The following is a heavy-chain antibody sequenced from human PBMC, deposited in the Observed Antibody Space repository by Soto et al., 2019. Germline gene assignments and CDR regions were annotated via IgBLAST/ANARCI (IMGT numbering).Heavy chain of an antibody. Sequence: KPSETLSLTCAVSGYSISSGYYWGWLRQPPGKGLEWIGSIYHGRSTYYNPSLNSRVTLSIDMTNNHVSLILNSVTAADTAVYYCARVGPWVPYYYDSSPYTFENWFDPWGQGTLVTVSS. D-gene: IGHD3-22*01. CDR2: IYHGRST. CDR1: GYSISSGYY. J-gene: IGHJ5*02. CDR3: ARVGPWVPYYYDSSPYTFENWFDP. V-gene: IGHV4-38-2*01.